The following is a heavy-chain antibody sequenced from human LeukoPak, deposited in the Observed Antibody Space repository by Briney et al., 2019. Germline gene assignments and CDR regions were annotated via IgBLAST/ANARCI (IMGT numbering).Heavy chain of an antibody. V-gene: IGHV4-4*07. CDR3: AGYCSSTSCSDFDY. J-gene: IGHJ4*02. CDR1: GGSISSYY. CDR2: IYTSGST. D-gene: IGHD2-2*01. Sequence: SETLSLTCTVSGGSISSYYWSWIRQPAGKGLEWIGRIYTSGSTNYNPSLKSRVTMSVDTSKNQFSLKLSSVTAADTAVYYCAGYCSSTSCSDFDYWAREPWPPSPQ.